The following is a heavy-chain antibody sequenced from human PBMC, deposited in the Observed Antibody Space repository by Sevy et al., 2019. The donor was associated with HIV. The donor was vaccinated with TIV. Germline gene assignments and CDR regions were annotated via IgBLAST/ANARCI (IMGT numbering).Heavy chain of an antibody. V-gene: IGHV3-53*01. CDR3: ASSGNTPTDY. J-gene: IGHJ4*02. Sequence: GGSLRLSCAASGFTVSSNYMSWVRQAPGKGLEWVSVIYSDGTTYSADSVKGRFTISRDNSKNTLYLQMSSLRAEDTAVSYCASSGNTPTDYWGQGTLVTVSS. D-gene: IGHD6-25*01. CDR1: GFTVSSNY. CDR2: IYSDGTT.